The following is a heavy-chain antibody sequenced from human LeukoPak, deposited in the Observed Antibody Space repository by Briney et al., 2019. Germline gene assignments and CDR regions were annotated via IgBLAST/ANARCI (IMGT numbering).Heavy chain of an antibody. CDR3: ARVIIGYCSSGNCFNWFDP. D-gene: IGHD2-15*01. J-gene: IGHJ5*02. V-gene: IGHV1-2*02. CDR1: GYTFTDYY. CDR2: INPNSGAA. Sequence: GASVKVSCNASGYTFTDYYIHWVRQAPGQGLEWMGWINPNSGAADYAQKFQGRVTMTRDTSIITAYMELSRLRSDDTAVYYCARVIIGYCSSGNCFNWFDPWGQGTLVTVSS.